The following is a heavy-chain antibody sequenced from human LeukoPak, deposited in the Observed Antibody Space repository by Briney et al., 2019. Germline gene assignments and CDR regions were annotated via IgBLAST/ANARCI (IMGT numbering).Heavy chain of an antibody. D-gene: IGHD3-10*01. CDR2: INHSGST. V-gene: IGHV4-39*07. J-gene: IGHJ4*02. Sequence: SQTLSLTCTVSGGSISSGSYYWSWIRQPPGKGLEWIGEINHSGSTNYNPSLKSRVTISVDTSKNQFSLKLSSVTAADTAVYYCARTTHRGSGNFDYWGQGTLVTVSS. CDR1: GGSISSGSYY. CDR3: ARTTHRGSGNFDY.